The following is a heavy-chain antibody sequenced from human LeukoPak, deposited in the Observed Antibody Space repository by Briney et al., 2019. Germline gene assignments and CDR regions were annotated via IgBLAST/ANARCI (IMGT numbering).Heavy chain of an antibody. V-gene: IGHV1-58*02. J-gene: IGHJ3*02. CDR3: AAALGRGIVGAADAFDI. D-gene: IGHD1-26*01. CDR1: GFTFTSSA. CDR2: IVVGSGNT. Sequence: ASVKVSCKASGFTFTSSAMQWVRQARGQRLEWIGWIVVGSGNTNYAQKFQERVTITRDMSTSTAYMGLSSLRSEDTAVYYCAAALGRGIVGAADAFDIWGQGTMVTVSS.